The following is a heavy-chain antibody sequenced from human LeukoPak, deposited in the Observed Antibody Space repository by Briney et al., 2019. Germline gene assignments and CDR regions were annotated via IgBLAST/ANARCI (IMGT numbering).Heavy chain of an antibody. CDR2: ISAYNGNT. J-gene: IGHJ4*02. V-gene: IGHV1-18*01. D-gene: IGHD2-2*01. Sequence: ASVKVSCKASGYTFTSYGISLVRQAPGQGLEWMGWISAYNGNTNYAQKLQGRVTMTTDTSTSTAYMELRSLRSDDTAVYYCARAEDCSSTSCYFFDYWGQGTLVTVSS. CDR1: GYTFTSYG. CDR3: ARAEDCSSTSCYFFDY.